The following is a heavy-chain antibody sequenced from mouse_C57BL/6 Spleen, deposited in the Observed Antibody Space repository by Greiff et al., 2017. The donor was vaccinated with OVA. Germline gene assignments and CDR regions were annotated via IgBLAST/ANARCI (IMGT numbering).Heavy chain of an antibody. Sequence: QVQLKQPGAELVKPGASVKLSCKASGYTFTSYWMHWVKQRPGQGLEWIGMIHPNSGSTNYNEKFKSKATLTVDKSSSTAYMQLSSLTSEDSAVYYCARSPDSSGYVLFAYWGQGTLVTVSA. CDR1: GYTFTSYW. J-gene: IGHJ3*01. V-gene: IGHV1-64*01. CDR3: ARSPDSSGYVLFAY. D-gene: IGHD3-2*02. CDR2: IHPNSGST.